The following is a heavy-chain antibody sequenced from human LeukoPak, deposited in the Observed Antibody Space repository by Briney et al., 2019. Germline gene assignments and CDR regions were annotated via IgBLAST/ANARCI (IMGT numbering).Heavy chain of an antibody. Sequence: ASVKVSCKASGYTFTGYYMHWVRQAPGQGLEWMGIINPSGGSTSYAQKFQGRVTMTRDTSTSTVYMELSSLRSEDTAVYYCAGEAPQKRYGIDYWGQGTLVTVSS. D-gene: IGHD1-20*01. CDR2: INPSGGST. V-gene: IGHV1-46*01. CDR1: GYTFTGYY. J-gene: IGHJ4*02. CDR3: AGEAPQKRYGIDY.